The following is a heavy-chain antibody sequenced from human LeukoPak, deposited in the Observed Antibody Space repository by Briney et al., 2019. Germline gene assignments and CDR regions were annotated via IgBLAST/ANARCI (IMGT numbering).Heavy chain of an antibody. V-gene: IGHV3-23*01. CDR3: AKDDRIQTRRYSYNY. J-gene: IGHJ4*02. Sequence: GGSLRLSCAASGFTFSSYAMTWVRQAPGKGLEWVSGISGSGGSTSYADSVKGRFTISRDNSMNTLYLQMNSLRAEDTAVSYCAKDDRIQTRRYSYNYWGQGTLVTVSS. CDR2: ISGSGGST. CDR1: GFTFSSYA. D-gene: IGHD5-18*01.